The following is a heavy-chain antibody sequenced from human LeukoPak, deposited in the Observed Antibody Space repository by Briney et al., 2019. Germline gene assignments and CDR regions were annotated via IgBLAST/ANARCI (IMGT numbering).Heavy chain of an antibody. CDR2: IIPIFVSA. Sequence: ASVKVSCKASVGTFSSYAIRWVRQAPGQGLEWMGGIIPIFVSANYAQKFQGRVTITADESTSTAYMELRSLRSEDTAVYYCARAGGSSSWHTPFDYWGQGTLVTVSS. CDR1: VGTFSSYA. CDR3: ARAGGSSSWHTPFDY. J-gene: IGHJ4*02. D-gene: IGHD6-13*01. V-gene: IGHV1-69*13.